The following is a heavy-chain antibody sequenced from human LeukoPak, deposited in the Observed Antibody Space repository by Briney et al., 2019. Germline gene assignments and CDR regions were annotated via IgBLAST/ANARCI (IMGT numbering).Heavy chain of an antibody. J-gene: IGHJ4*02. CDR3: ARDFYYGSGSYPPPIDY. CDR2: ISAYNGNT. CDR1: GYTFTSYG. V-gene: IGHV1-18*01. D-gene: IGHD3-10*01. Sequence: ASVKVSCKASGYTFTSYGISWVRQAPGQGLEWMGWISAYNGNTNYAQKLQGRVTMTTDTSTSTAYMELRSLRSDDTAVYYCARDFYYGSGSYPPPIDYWGQGTLVTVSS.